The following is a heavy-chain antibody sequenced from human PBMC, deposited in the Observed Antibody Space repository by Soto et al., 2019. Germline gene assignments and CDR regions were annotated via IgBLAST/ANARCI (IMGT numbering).Heavy chain of an antibody. D-gene: IGHD2-15*01. CDR1: GYSFTSYW. V-gene: IGHV5-51*01. CDR3: ARHGVVVVASTPRYYGMDV. J-gene: IGHJ6*02. CDR2: IYTGDSDN. Sequence: PGESLKTSCKGSGYSFTSYWSGWVRQMRGKGLEWMGIIYTGDSDNRYSPSFQGQVTITADKSISTAYLQWSSLKASDTAMYYCARHGVVVVASTPRYYGMDVWGQGTTVTVSS.